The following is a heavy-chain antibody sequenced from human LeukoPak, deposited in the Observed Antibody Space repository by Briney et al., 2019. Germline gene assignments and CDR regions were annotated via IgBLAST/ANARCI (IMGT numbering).Heavy chain of an antibody. D-gene: IGHD4-17*01. CDR2: IYYTGST. V-gene: IGHV4-39*01. CDR3: ARGPQGVTRPEY. CDR1: GGSISSSTYF. J-gene: IGHJ4*02. Sequence: SETLSLTCAVSGGSISSSTYFWGWIRQPPGKGLEWIGTIYYTGSTYYNPSLKSRVTISVDTSKNQFSLKVRSVTAADTAVYYCARGPQGVTRPEYWGQGTLVTVSS.